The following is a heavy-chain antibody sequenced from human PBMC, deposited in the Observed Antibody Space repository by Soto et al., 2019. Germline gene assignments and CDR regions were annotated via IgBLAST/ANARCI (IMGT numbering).Heavy chain of an antibody. Sequence: GGSLRLSCAASGFTFSDYPMHWVRQAPGKGLEWVAVISYDGNVKYYVDSVKGRFTISRDDSKNTLYLQMNSLRVDDMAVYYCARDFIVGAPDYFDYWGQGTLVTVSS. CDR3: ARDFIVGAPDYFDY. D-gene: IGHD1-26*01. V-gene: IGHV3-30-3*01. CDR1: GFTFSDYP. CDR2: ISYDGNVK. J-gene: IGHJ4*02.